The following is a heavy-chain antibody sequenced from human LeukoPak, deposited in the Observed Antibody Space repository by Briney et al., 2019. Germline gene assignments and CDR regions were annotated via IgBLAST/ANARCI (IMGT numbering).Heavy chain of an antibody. CDR2: INPNSGGT. V-gene: IGHV1-2*02. Sequence: ASVKVSCKASGYTFTGYYMHWVRQAPGQGLEWMGWINPNSGGTNFAQKFQGRVTMTRNTSISTAYMELSSLRSEDTAVYYCARDFWSGYSFHYYMDVWGKGTTVTVSS. D-gene: IGHD3-3*01. CDR1: GYTFTGYY. CDR3: ARDFWSGYSFHYYMDV. J-gene: IGHJ6*03.